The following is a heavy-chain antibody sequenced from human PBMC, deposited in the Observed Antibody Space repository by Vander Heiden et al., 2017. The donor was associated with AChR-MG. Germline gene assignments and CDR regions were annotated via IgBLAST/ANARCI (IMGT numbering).Heavy chain of an antibody. V-gene: IGHV1-3*01. CDR2: IDAGNGDT. CDR3: ARGYCSSTSCQYYIDY. Sequence: QVQLVQSGAEVKKPGASVKVSCMASGNIFTNYAIHWVRQAPGQRLEWMGWIDAGNGDTKYSQKFQGRVTITRDTSASTAYMEVSSLRSEDTAVYYCARGYCSSTSCQYYIDYWGQGTLVTVSS. J-gene: IGHJ4*02. CDR1: GNIFTNYA. D-gene: IGHD2-2*01.